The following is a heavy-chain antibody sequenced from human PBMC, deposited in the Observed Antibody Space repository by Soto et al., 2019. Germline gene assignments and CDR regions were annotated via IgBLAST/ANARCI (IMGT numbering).Heavy chain of an antibody. V-gene: IGHV3-23*01. D-gene: IGHD3-10*01. CDR2: ISGSGGST. J-gene: IGHJ4*02. CDR1: GFTFSSYA. CDR3: AKGGLLWFGEFTGFDY. Sequence: GGSLRLSCAASGFTFSSYAMSWVRQAPGKGLEWVSAISGSGGSTYYADSVKGRFTISRDNSKNTLYLQMNSLRAEDTAVYYCAKGGLLWFGEFTGFDYWGQGTLVTVSS.